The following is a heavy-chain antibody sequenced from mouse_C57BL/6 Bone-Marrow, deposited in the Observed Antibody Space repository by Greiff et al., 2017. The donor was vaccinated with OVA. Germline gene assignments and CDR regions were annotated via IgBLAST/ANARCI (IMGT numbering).Heavy chain of an antibody. CDR3: ARQLRLRTTYYFDY. CDR2: IYPRSGNT. J-gene: IGHJ2*01. D-gene: IGHD3-2*02. Sequence: VQLVESGAELARPGASVKLSCKASGYTFTSYGISWVKQRTGQGLEWIGEIYPRSGNTYYNEKFKGKATLTADKSSSTAYMELRSLTSEDSAVYFCARQLRLRTTYYFDYWGQGTTLTVSS. CDR1: GYTFTSYG. V-gene: IGHV1-81*01.